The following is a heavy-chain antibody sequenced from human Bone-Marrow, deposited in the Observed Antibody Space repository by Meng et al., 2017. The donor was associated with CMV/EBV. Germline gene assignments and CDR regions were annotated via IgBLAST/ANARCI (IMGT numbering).Heavy chain of an antibody. V-gene: IGHV4-59*01. D-gene: IGHD3-22*01. Sequence: SETLSLTCTVPGGSISSYYWSWIRQPPGKGLEWIGYIYYSGSTNYNPSLKSRVSISVDTSKNQFSLKLSSVTAADTAVYYCVREHYYDTTIGYYDYWGQLTLVTVSS. CDR2: IYYSGST. CDR1: GGSISSYY. CDR3: VREHYYDTTIGYYDY. J-gene: IGHJ4*02.